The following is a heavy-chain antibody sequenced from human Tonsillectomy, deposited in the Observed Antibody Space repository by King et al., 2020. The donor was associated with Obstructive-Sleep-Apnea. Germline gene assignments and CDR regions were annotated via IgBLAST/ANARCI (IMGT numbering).Heavy chain of an antibody. J-gene: IGHJ4*02. Sequence: QLQESGPGLVKPSQTLSLTCTVSGGSISRGGYYWSLIRQHPGKVLGWIGYIYYSGSTHYNPSLKLRVTISVDTSKNQFSLKLSSVTAADTAVYYCARGVGYFDYWGQGTLVTVSS. D-gene: IGHD1-26*01. V-gene: IGHV4-31*03. CDR2: IYYSGST. CDR1: GGSISRGGYY. CDR3: ARGVGYFDY.